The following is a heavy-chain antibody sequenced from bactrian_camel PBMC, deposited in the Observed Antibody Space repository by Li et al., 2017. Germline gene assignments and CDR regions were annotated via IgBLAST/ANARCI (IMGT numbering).Heavy chain of an antibody. CDR1: GDTDTTYC. D-gene: IGHD3*01. J-gene: IGHJ4*01. CDR3: AARHCYGGSWDY. CDR2: IESDGSV. V-gene: IGHV3S53*01. Sequence: HVQLVESGGGSVQAGGSLRLSCAVSGDTDTTYCMGWFRQAPGKEREGVASIESDGSVSYADSVKGRFTISKDNRKNTLYLQMNSLTPEDTAMYYCAARHCYGGSWDYWGQGTQVTVS.